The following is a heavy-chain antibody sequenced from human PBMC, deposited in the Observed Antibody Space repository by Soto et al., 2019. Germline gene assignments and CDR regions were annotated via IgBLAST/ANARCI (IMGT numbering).Heavy chain of an antibody. CDR3: AKDRRAGGNYGFYSDF. J-gene: IGHJ4*02. Sequence: EVQLLDSGGGLVQPGGSLGLSCAASGFTFSSYGMTWFRQSPGKGLEWVSCRRATGAGTYYADSVKGRFTISRDNSKNTLYLQMTSLRADDTAVYYCAKDRRAGGNYGFYSDFWGQGALVIVSS. CDR2: RRATGAGT. D-gene: IGHD1-7*01. V-gene: IGHV3-23*01. CDR1: GFTFSSYG.